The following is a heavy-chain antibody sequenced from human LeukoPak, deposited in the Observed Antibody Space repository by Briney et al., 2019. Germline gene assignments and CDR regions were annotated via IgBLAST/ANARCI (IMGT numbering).Heavy chain of an antibody. J-gene: IGHJ6*02. CDR2: IYYSGST. CDR1: GGSISSSSYY. CDR3: ARDGGYGRVVAATFFPYYYYGMDV. Sequence: SETLSLTCTVSGGSISSSSYYWGWIRQPPGKGLEWIGSIYYSGSTYYNPSLKSRVTISVDTSKNQFSLKLSSVTAADTAVYYCARDGGYGRVVAATFFPYYYYGMDVWGQGTTVTVSS. V-gene: IGHV4-39*07. D-gene: IGHD2-15*01.